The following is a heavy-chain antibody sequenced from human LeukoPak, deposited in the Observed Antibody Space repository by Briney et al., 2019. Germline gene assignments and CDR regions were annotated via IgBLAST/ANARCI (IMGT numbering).Heavy chain of an antibody. J-gene: IGHJ4*02. CDR2: INPNSGGT. Sequence: ASVKVSCKASGYTFTGYYMHWVRQAPGQGLEWMGWINPNSGGTNYAQKFQGRVTMTRDTSTSTAYMELRSLRSDDTAVYYCARDSTVDTPNFDYWGQGTLVTVSS. CDR1: GYTFTGYY. D-gene: IGHD5-18*01. CDR3: ARDSTVDTPNFDY. V-gene: IGHV1-2*02.